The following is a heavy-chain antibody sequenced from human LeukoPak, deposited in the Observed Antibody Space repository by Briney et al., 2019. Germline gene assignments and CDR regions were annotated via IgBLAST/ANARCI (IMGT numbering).Heavy chain of an antibody. CDR1: GFTFSSYA. J-gene: IGHJ4*02. CDR2: ISGTGGRT. V-gene: IGHV3-23*01. Sequence: GGSLRLSCAASGFTFSSYAMSWVRQAPGKGLEWVSVISGTGGRTYYADSVKGRFTISRDNSKNTLYLQMNSLRAEDTAVYYCGKDQNVAAAGVPYDYWGQGTLVTVSS. CDR3: GKDQNVAAAGVPYDY. D-gene: IGHD6-13*01.